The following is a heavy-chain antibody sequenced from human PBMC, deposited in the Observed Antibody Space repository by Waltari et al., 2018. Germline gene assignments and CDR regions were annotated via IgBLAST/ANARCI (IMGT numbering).Heavy chain of an antibody. CDR1: GLTVSGTY. V-gene: IGHV3-66*01. CDR2: IYGGGVT. J-gene: IGHJ4*02. CDR3: AASSCGADCYYSLDY. Sequence: EVQLVESGGVLVQPGGSLRLSCAASGLTVSGTYMTWVRQAPGTGLDWVSRIYGGGVTYYADSVKGRFIISRDNSKNTLSLQINDLRAEDSALYFCAASSCGADCYYSLDYWGRGTLVTVSS. D-gene: IGHD2-21*02.